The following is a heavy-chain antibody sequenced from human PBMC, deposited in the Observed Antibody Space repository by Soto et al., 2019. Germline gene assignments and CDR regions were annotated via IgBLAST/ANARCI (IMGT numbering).Heavy chain of an antibody. V-gene: IGHV1-18*01. J-gene: IGHJ4*02. CDR2: ISAYHGST. CDR3: ARLYSSGWPRSYFDY. D-gene: IGHD6-19*01. CDR1: VYTFTWFG. Sequence: GAAVHVSCKASVYTFTWFGIGWVRQPPGQGLEFVGWISAYHGSTNYAQNFQGRVTMTTDTPKKTAYMELRSLRSDDTAVYYCARLYSSGWPRSYFDYWGQGTLVTVSS.